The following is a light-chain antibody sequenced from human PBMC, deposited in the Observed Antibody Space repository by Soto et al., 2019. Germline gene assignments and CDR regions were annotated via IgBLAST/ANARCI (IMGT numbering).Light chain of an antibody. CDR1: QAISNY. V-gene: IGKV1-27*01. CDR2: GAS. Sequence: DIQMTQSPSSLAASVGDRVTITCRASQAISNYLAWYQQKPGEVPKVLIYGASTLQSGVPSRFSGSGSGTDFTLTISGLQPDDVATYYCQKYSTAPFTFGPGTKVEIK. J-gene: IGKJ3*01. CDR3: QKYSTAPFT.